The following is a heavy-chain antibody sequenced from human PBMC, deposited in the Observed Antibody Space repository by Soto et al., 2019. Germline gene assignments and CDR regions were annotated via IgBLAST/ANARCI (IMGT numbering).Heavy chain of an antibody. J-gene: IGHJ5*02. V-gene: IGHV4-39*01. D-gene: IGHD6-6*01. CDR1: GGSISSSSYY. CDR3: ARHRARNWFDP. Sequence: NPSETLSLTCIVSGGSISSSSYYWGWIRQPPGKGLEWIGSIYYSGSTYYNPSLKSRVTISVDTSKNQFSLKLSSVTAADTAVSYCARHRARNWFDPWGQGTLVTVSS. CDR2: IYYSGST.